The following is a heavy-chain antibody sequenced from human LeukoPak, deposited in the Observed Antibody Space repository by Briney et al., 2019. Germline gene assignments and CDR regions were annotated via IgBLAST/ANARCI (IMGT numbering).Heavy chain of an antibody. V-gene: IGHV3-66*01. J-gene: IGHJ5*02. CDR1: GFTVSSNY. D-gene: IGHD4-17*01. Sequence: GGSLRLSCAASGFTVSSNYMSWVRQAPGKGLEWVSVIYTGGSTYYADSVKGRFTISRDNAKNSLYLQMNSLRAEDTAVYYCARDLRDYGDYVSWFDPWGQGTLVTVSS. CDR3: ARDLRDYGDYVSWFDP. CDR2: IYTGGST.